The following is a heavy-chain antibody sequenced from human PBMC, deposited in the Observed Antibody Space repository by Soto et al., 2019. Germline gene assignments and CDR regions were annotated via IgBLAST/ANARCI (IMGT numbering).Heavy chain of an antibody. V-gene: IGHV3-30-3*01. J-gene: IGHJ4*02. CDR2: ISYDGSNK. CDR3: ARDGSATRELFVDY. Sequence: PGGSLRLSCAASGFTFSSYSMHWVRQAPGKGLEWVAVISYDGSNKYYADSVKGRFTISRDNSKNTLYPQMNSLRAEDTAVFYCARDGSATRELFVDYWGQGTLVTVSS. D-gene: IGHD2-15*01. CDR1: GFTFSSYS.